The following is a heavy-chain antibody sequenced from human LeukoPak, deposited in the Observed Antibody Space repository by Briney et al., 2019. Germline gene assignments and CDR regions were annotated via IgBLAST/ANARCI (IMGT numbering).Heavy chain of an antibody. J-gene: IGHJ4*02. V-gene: IGHV3-74*01. Sequence: PGGSLRLSCAASGSTFSSYWIHWVRQAPGKGLVWVSRIYSDATYYADSVKGRFTISRDNAKNTLYLQMNSLRAEDTAVYYCARESYDSSGYYYGGGFDYWGQGTLVTVSS. CDR1: GSTFSSYW. D-gene: IGHD3-22*01. CDR3: ARESYDSSGYYYGGGFDY. CDR2: IYSDAT.